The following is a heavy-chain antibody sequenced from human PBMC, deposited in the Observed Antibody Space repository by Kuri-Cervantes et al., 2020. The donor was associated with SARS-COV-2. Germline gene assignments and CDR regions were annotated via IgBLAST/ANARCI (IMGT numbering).Heavy chain of an antibody. CDR3: ARESSEGDDALDL. CDR2: INHYGAEK. CDR1: GFTFSDYW. Sequence: GESLKISCAVSGFTFSDYWMSWVRQAPGKGLEWVANINHYGAEKYYVDSVKGRFIISRDNAKNSLYLQMNSLRAEDTALYYCARESSEGDDALDLWGQGTLVTVSS. V-gene: IGHV3-7*03. J-gene: IGHJ3*01. D-gene: IGHD3-10*01.